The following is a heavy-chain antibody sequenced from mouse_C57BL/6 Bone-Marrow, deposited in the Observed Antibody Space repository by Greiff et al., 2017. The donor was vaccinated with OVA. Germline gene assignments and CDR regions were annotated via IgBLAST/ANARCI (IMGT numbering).Heavy chain of an antibody. V-gene: IGHV3-6*01. J-gene: IGHJ1*03. Sequence: EVQLVESGPGLVKPSQSLSLSCSVTGYSITSGYFWNWIRQLPGNILELMGFISYDGSTNYNPSLKNRISITRDTTKNQFFLKMNSVTTEDTATYYCARELRRLRYFDVWGTGTTVTVSS. CDR1: GYSITSGYF. D-gene: IGHD1-2*01. CDR2: ISYDGST. CDR3: ARELRRLRYFDV.